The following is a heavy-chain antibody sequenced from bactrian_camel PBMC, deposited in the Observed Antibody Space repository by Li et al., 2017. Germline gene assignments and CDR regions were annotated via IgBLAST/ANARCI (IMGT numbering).Heavy chain of an antibody. D-gene: IGHD2*01. CDR2: IYGDAGST. CDR3: AADLEGGRWPQNCEYND. J-gene: IGHJ4*01. CDR1: GYTYSGDC. Sequence: VQLVESGGGTVQAGGSLTLSCAVSGYTYSGDCMAWFRQVPGNEREGLATIYGDAGSTYYADSVKGRFTISQDNAKKTLYLQMNSLKPEDTAMYFCAADLEGGRWPQNCEYNDWGQGTQVTVS. V-gene: IGHV3S59*01.